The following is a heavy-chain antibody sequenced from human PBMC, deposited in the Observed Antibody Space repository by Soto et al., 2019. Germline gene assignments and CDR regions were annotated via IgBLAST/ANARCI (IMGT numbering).Heavy chain of an antibody. CDR3: AKGFKESYSSSWYSYYYYYYGMDV. CDR1: GFTFGSYG. CDR2: ISYDGSNK. Sequence: GGSLRLSCAASGFTFGSYGMHWVGQGPGKGLEWVAVISYDGSNKYYADSVKGRFTISRDNSKNTLYLQVNSLRAEDTAVYYCAKGFKESYSSSWYSYYYYYYGMDVWGQGTTVTVSS. V-gene: IGHV3-30*18. J-gene: IGHJ6*02. D-gene: IGHD6-13*01.